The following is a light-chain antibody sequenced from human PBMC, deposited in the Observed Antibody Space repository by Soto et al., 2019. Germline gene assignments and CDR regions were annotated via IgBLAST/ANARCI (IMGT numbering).Light chain of an antibody. CDR1: QSVSSY. J-gene: IGKJ2*01. V-gene: IGKV3-11*01. Sequence: EIVLTQSPATLSLSPGERATLSCRASQSVSSYLAWYQQKPGQAPRLLIYDASNRATGIPARFSGSGSGTDFTLTISSLEHEAFAVYYCQQRNNWPRTFGQGTKLEIK. CDR3: QQRNNWPRT. CDR2: DAS.